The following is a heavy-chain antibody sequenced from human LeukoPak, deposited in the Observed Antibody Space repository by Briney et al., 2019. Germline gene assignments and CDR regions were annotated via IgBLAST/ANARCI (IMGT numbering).Heavy chain of an antibody. Sequence: PSETLSLTCTVSGGSISSYYWNWIRQPAEKGLEWIGRIYTSGSTNYNPSLKSRVTISVDTSKNQFSLKLSSVTAADTAVYYCARILGSTNYYMDVWGKGTTVTISS. J-gene: IGHJ6*03. CDR3: ARILGSTNYYMDV. CDR1: GGSISSYY. D-gene: IGHD2-2*01. CDR2: IYTSGST. V-gene: IGHV4-4*07.